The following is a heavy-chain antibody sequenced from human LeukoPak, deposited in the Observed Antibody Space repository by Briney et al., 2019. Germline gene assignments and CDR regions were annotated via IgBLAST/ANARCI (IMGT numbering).Heavy chain of an antibody. Sequence: GGSLRLSCAASGFTFSSYAMSWVRQAPGKGLEWVSAISGSGGSTYYADSVKGRFTISRDNSKNTLYLQMNSLRAEDTAVYYCAKESQWELPLRDAFDIWGQGTMVTVSS. J-gene: IGHJ3*02. CDR3: AKESQWELPLRDAFDI. V-gene: IGHV3-23*01. CDR1: GFTFSSYA. CDR2: ISGSGGST. D-gene: IGHD1-26*01.